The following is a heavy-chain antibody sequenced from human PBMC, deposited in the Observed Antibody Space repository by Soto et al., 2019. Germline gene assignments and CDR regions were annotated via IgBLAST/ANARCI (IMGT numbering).Heavy chain of an antibody. D-gene: IGHD6-19*01. CDR2: ISWNSGSI. Sequence: EVQLVESGGGLVQPGRSLRLSCAASGFTFDDYAMHWVRQAPGKGLEWVSGISWNSGSIGYADSVKGRFTISRDNAKNSLYLQRNSLRAEDTALYYCAKDISSGWRDYYFDYWGQGTLVTVSS. CDR3: AKDISSGWRDYYFDY. J-gene: IGHJ4*02. V-gene: IGHV3-9*01. CDR1: GFTFDDYA.